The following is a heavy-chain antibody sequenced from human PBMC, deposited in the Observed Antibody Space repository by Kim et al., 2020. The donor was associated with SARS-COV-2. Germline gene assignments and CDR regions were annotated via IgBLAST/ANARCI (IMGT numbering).Heavy chain of an antibody. V-gene: IGHV4-61*02. J-gene: IGHJ4*02. CDR3: ARESTSGTYFNVGFFDY. D-gene: IGHD3-10*01. Sequence: SETLSLTCTVSGGSISSGTYYWTYIRQPAGKGLEWIGRIYTSGSTNYNPSLKSRVTMSLDTSKNQLSLKLSSVTAADTAVYYCARESTSGTYFNVGFFDYWGQGTLVTVSS. CDR1: GGSISSGTYY. CDR2: IYTSGST.